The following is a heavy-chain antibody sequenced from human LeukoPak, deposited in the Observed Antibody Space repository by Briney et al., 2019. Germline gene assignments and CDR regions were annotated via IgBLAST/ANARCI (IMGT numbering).Heavy chain of an antibody. CDR1: AFTFSDSF. CDR3: ARGDEGDTTVLRGGYFDY. D-gene: IGHD4-17*01. Sequence: VGSLKLSCTATAFTFSDSFNAWIRQAPGKGLEYISFITSSGATTYYADSVKGRFTISRDNAKNSLYLQVDSLRAEDTGVYYCARGDEGDTTVLRGGYFDYWGQGTLVTVSS. V-gene: IGHV3-11*04. J-gene: IGHJ4*02. CDR2: ITSSGATT.